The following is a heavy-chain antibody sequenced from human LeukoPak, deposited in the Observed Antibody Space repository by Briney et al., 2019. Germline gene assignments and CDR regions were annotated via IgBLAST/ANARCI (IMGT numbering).Heavy chain of an antibody. CDR2: IYYDGSNI. CDR1: EFTFTTYG. V-gene: IGHV3-33*01. Sequence: GGSLRLSCAASEFTFTTYGMHWVRQAPGKGLEWVAFIYYDGSNIYYADYVKGRFTISRDISKNTLYLQMDSLRAEDTAIYYCARDWETNSFDYWGQGTLVTVSS. CDR3: ARDWETNSFDY. J-gene: IGHJ4*02. D-gene: IGHD1-1*01.